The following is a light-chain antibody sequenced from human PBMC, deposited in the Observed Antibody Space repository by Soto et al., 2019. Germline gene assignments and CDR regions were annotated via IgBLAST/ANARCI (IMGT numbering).Light chain of an antibody. CDR3: CSFTSITTYV. CDR2: EVS. J-gene: IGLJ1*01. V-gene: IGLV2-14*01. CDR1: SSDVGAYNY. Sequence: QSVLTRPASVSGSLGQSITISCTGSSSDVGAYNYVSWYQQQPGKAPKLMISEVSNRPSGVSNRFSGSKSGNTASLIISGLQAEDEADYYCCSFTSITTYVFGTGTKVTV.